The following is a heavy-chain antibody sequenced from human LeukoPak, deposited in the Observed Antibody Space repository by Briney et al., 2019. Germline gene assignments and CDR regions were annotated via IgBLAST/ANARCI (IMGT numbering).Heavy chain of an antibody. D-gene: IGHD2-2*01. V-gene: IGHV1-2*02. CDR1: GYSFTSYW. J-gene: IGHJ6*03. Sequence: GESLKISCKGSGYSFTSYWIGWVRQMPGKGLEWMGWINPNSGGTNYAQKFQGRVTMTRDTSISTAYMELSRLRSDDTAVYYCARGPAATAYYYYYMDVWGKGTTVTVSS. CDR3: ARGPAATAYYYYYMDV. CDR2: INPNSGGT.